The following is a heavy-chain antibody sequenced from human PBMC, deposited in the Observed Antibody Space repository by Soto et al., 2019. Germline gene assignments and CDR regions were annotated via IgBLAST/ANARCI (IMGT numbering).Heavy chain of an antibody. Sequence: EVQLVESGGVVVQPGGSLRLSCAASGFTFDDYTMHWVRQAPGKGLEWVSLISWDGGSTYYADSVKGRFTISRDNRKNSLYLQMNSLRTEDTALYYCATPYCGGDCYSEAGAFDIWGQGTMVTVAS. J-gene: IGHJ3*02. V-gene: IGHV3-43*01. D-gene: IGHD2-21*02. CDR1: GFTFDDYT. CDR3: ATPYCGGDCYSEAGAFDI. CDR2: ISWDGGST.